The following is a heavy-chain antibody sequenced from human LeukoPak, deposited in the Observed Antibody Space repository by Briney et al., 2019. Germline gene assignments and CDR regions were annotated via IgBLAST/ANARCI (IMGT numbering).Heavy chain of an antibody. J-gene: IGHJ5*02. CDR1: GASISGYY. V-gene: IGHV4-59*01. D-gene: IGHD3-16*01. CDR2: IYDTGTT. Sequence: ASETLSLICTVSGASISGYYWNWIRQSPGKGLEWVAFIYDTGTTNYNPSLRSRVTISVDTSKNQFSLKLKSVPAADTAVYYCAGNRNALGDVNWLDPWGQGTLVTVSS. CDR3: AGNRNALGDVNWLDP.